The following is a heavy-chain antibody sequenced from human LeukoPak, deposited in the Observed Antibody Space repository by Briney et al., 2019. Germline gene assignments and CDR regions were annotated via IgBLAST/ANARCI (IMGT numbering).Heavy chain of an antibody. V-gene: IGHV4-4*07. Sequence: SETLSLTCTVSGGSISSYYWSWIQQPAGKGLEWIGRIYTSGSTNYNPSLKSRVTMSVDTSKNQFSLKLSSVTAADTAVYYCARSSPVYSSSWYGPRGFDYWGQGTLVTVSS. CDR2: IYTSGST. CDR3: ARSSPVYSSSWYGPRGFDY. D-gene: IGHD6-13*01. J-gene: IGHJ4*02. CDR1: GGSISSYY.